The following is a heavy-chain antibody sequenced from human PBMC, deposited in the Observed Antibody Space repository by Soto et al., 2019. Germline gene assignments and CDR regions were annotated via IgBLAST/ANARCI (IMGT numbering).Heavy chain of an antibody. CDR1: GFTFSSYR. J-gene: IGHJ4*02. CDR2: ISSSSSYI. Sequence: EVQLVESGGGLVKPGGSLRLSCAASGFTFSSYRMNWVRQAPGKGLEWVSSISSSSSYIYYADSVKGRCTISRDNAKNSLYLQMNSLRAEDTAVYYCASGMDSGWGRKYFDYWGQGTLVTVSS. D-gene: IGHD6-19*01. V-gene: IGHV3-21*01. CDR3: ASGMDSGWGRKYFDY.